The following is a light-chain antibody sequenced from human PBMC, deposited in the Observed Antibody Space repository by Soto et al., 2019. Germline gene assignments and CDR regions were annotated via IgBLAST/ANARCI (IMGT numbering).Light chain of an antibody. CDR1: SSNIGAGYD. CDR2: ANS. CDR3: QSYDGSLSGFYV. J-gene: IGLJ1*01. V-gene: IGLV1-40*01. Sequence: QSALTQPPSVSGAPGQRVTISCTGSSSNIGAGYDVHWYQQLPGRAPKLLIYANSNRPSGVPDRFSGSRSGTSASLAITGLQAEDEADYSCQSYDGSLSGFYVFGTGTKVTVL.